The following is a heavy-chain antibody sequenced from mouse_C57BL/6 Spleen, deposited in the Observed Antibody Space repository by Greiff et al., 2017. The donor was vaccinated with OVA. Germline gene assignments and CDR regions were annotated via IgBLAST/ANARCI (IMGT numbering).Heavy chain of an antibody. CDR3: ARGHYGNYNFDY. Sequence: VKVVESGAELARPGASVKLSCKASGYTFTSYGISWVKQRTGQGLEWIGEIYPRSGNTYYNEKFKGKATLTADKSSSTAYMELRSLTSEDSAVYFCARGHYGNYNFDYWGQGTTLTVSS. J-gene: IGHJ2*01. CDR1: GYTFTSYG. V-gene: IGHV1-81*01. D-gene: IGHD2-1*01. CDR2: IYPRSGNT.